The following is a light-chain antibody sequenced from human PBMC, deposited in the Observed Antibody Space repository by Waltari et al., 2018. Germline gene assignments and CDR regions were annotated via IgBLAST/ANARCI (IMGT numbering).Light chain of an antibody. CDR1: ILRTYY. CDR2: GKN. CDR3: SSRELSGHVV. Sequence: SSDLPQDPALSVALGQTVRITCQGDILRTYYGNWCRQKPGQPPELVIYGKNNRPSGIPDRFSASSSGNTASLIITGAQAEDEADYYCSSRELSGHVVFGGGTRLTVL. J-gene: IGLJ2*01. V-gene: IGLV3-19*01.